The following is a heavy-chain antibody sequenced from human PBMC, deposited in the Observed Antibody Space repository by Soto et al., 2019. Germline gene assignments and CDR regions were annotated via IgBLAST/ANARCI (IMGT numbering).Heavy chain of an antibody. CDR2: ISWNSGSI. Sequence: GGSLRLSCAASGFTFDDYAMHWVRQAPGKGLEWVSGISWNSGSIGYADSVKGRFTISRDNAKNSLYLQMNSLRAEDTALYYCAKDLIAVAGTYAFDIWGQGTMVTVSS. V-gene: IGHV3-9*01. D-gene: IGHD6-19*01. CDR1: GFTFDDYA. J-gene: IGHJ3*02. CDR3: AKDLIAVAGTYAFDI.